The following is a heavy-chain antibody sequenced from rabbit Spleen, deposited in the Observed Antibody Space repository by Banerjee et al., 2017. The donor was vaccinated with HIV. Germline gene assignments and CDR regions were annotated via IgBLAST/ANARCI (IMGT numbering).Heavy chain of an antibody. V-gene: IGHV1S45*01. CDR2: IHTSSGST. Sequence: QEQLVESGGGLVKPGASLTLTCTASGFSFSTSYYMCWVRQAPGKGLEWIACIHTSSGSTWYASWAKGRFTISKTSSTTVTLQMTSLTAADTATYFCVRGSNSGYEDLNLWGQGTLVTVS. J-gene: IGHJ4*01. CDR1: GFSFSTSYY. CDR3: VRGSNSGYEDLNL. D-gene: IGHD1-1*01.